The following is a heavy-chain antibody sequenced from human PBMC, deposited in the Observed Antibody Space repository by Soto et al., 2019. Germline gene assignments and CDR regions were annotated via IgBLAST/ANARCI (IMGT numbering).Heavy chain of an antibody. J-gene: IGHJ4*02. CDR1: GGSISSSSYY. CDR2: IYYSGST. CDR3: ARRPGGYGAG. V-gene: IGHV4-39*01. Sequence: QLQLQESGPGLVKPSETLSLTCTVSGGSISSSSYYWGWIRQPPGKGLEWIGSIYYSGSTYYNPSLKSRVTISVAPSKNPFSLKLSSVTAADTAVYYCARRPGGYGAGWGQGTLVTVSS. D-gene: IGHD4-17*01.